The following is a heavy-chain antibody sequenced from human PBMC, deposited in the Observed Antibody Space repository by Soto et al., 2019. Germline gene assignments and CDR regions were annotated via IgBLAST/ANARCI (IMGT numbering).Heavy chain of an antibody. V-gene: IGHV4-61*03. CDR3: AACTDGKTVAY. D-gene: IGHD6-19*01. CDR2: FFYTGST. Sequence: QVQLQESGPGLVKSSETLSLTCTVSGGSVSSEHYYWNWIRQPPGTGLEWIGYFFYTGSTNYNPSLERRLTLSVAVSKNPFCLRLNSVTAADSAVYYCAACTDGKTVAYWGQGALFTVSS. CDR1: GGSVSSEHYY. J-gene: IGHJ4*02.